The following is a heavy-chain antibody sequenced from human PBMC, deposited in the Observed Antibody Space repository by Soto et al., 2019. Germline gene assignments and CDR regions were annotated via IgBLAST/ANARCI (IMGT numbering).Heavy chain of an antibody. J-gene: IGHJ5*02. CDR3: ARLDYSKYPRAGQDLDP. CDR2: IYYSGGT. Sequence: ETLSRTCPVSGGSISSVDYYGVWVRQPPGKGLEWIGNIYYSGGTYYNSSLESRVSISVDTSKNQFFLRVTSVTAADTALYYCARLDYSKYPRAGQDLDPWGQGTLVTVSS. CDR1: GGSISSVDYY. V-gene: IGHV4-39*01. D-gene: IGHD4-4*01.